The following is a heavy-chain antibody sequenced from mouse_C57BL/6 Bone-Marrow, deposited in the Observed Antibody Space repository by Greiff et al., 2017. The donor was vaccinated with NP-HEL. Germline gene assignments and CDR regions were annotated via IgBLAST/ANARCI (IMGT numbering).Heavy chain of an antibody. D-gene: IGHD2-4*01. CDR1: GYSITSGYF. CDR2: ISYDGSN. CDR3: ASGGLRAY. J-gene: IGHJ2*01. V-gene: IGHV3-6*01. Sequence: ESGPGLVKPSQSLSLSCSVSGYSITSGYFWYWIRPLPGTHLEWMGYISYDGSNNYNQYLKNRISITRDTSKNQLFLKLNSVTTEDTATYYCASGGLRAYWGQGTTLTVSS.